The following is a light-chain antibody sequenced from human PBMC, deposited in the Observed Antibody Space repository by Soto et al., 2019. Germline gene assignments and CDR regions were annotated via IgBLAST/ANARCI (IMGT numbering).Light chain of an antibody. V-gene: IGLV6-57*04. CDR3: QSYDSSNLWV. Sequence: NFMLTQPHSVSESPGKTVTISCTRSSGSIASNYVQWYQQRPGSAPTTVIYEDNQRPSGVPDRFSGSIDSSSNSASLTISGLKNEDEADYYCQSYDSSNLWVFGGGTKVTVL. CDR1: SGSIASNY. J-gene: IGLJ3*02. CDR2: EDN.